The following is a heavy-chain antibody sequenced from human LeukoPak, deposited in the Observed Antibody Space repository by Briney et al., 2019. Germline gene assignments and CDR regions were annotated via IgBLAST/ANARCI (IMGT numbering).Heavy chain of an antibody. Sequence: PGGSLRLSCAASEFTFSTYWMTWVRQAPGKGLEWVANIKQDGSEKYYVDSVKGRFTISRDNAKNSLYLQMNSLRAEDTAVYYCARDWDCGRSSCYGALGYWGQGTLVTVSS. J-gene: IGHJ4*02. D-gene: IGHD2-2*01. CDR2: IKQDGSEK. CDR3: ARDWDCGRSSCYGALGY. V-gene: IGHV3-7*01. CDR1: EFTFSTYW.